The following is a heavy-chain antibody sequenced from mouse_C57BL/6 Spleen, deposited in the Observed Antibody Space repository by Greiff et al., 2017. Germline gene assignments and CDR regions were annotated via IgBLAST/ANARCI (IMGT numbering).Heavy chain of an antibody. Sequence: EVKLVESGGGLVKPGGSLTLSCAASGFTFSDYGMHWVRQAPEKGLEWVAYISSGSSTIYYADTVKGRCTISRDNAKNTLFLQMTSLRSEDTAMYYCARVRYYYGSSPWYFDVGGTGTTVTVSS. CDR3: ARVRYYYGSSPWYFDV. CDR2: ISSGSSTI. D-gene: IGHD1-1*01. J-gene: IGHJ1*03. CDR1: GFTFSDYG. V-gene: IGHV5-17*01.